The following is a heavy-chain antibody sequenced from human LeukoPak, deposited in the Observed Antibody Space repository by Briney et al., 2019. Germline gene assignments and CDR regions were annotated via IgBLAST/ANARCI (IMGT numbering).Heavy chain of an antibody. CDR3: ARGGGRFLEWVSPYYYYGMDV. CDR1: GGSFSGYY. V-gene: IGHV4-34*01. D-gene: IGHD3-3*01. Sequence: PSETLSLTCAVYGGSFSGYYWSWIRQPPGKGLEWIGEINHSGSTNYNPSLKSRVTISVDTSKNQFSLKLSSVTAADTAVYYCARGGGRFLEWVSPYYYYGMDVWGQGTTVTVSS. CDR2: INHSGST. J-gene: IGHJ6*02.